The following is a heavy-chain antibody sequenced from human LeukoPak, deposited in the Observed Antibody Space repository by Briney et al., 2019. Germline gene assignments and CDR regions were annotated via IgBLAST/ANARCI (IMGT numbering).Heavy chain of an antibody. Sequence: ASVKVSCTASGYTFTGYYMHWVRQAPGQGLEWMGWINPNSGGTNYAQKFQGRVTMTRDTSISTAYMELSRLRSDDTALYYCARGKDITMVRGVIFPSDYWGQGTLVTVSS. CDR3: ARGKDITMVRGVIFPSDY. J-gene: IGHJ4*02. CDR1: GYTFTGYY. V-gene: IGHV1-2*02. CDR2: INPNSGGT. D-gene: IGHD3-10*01.